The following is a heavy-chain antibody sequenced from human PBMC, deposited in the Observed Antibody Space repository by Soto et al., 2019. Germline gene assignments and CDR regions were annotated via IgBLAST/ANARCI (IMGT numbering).Heavy chain of an antibody. CDR3: ARSFRISYDILTLNWFDP. CDR2: ISAYNGNT. J-gene: IGHJ5*02. Sequence: SVKGSCKASCYAFTSDGISWVRRAPRQGLEWMGWISAYNGNTNYSQKLQGRVTMTTDTSTSTAYMELRSLRSDDTAVYYCARSFRISYDILTLNWFDPWGQATLVTFSS. D-gene: IGHD3-9*01. V-gene: IGHV1-18*04. CDR1: CYAFTSDG.